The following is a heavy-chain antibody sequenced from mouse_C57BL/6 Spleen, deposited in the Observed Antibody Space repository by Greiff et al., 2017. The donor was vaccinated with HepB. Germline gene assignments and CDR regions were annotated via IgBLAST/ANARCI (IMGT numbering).Heavy chain of an antibody. CDR3: ARPRNWDYAMDY. CDR2: ISSGSSTI. D-gene: IGHD4-1*01. V-gene: IGHV5-17*01. Sequence: EVQRVESGGGLVKPGGSLKLSCAASGFTFSDYGMHWVRQAPEEGLEWVAYISSGSSTIYYADTVKGRFTISRDNAKNTLFLQMTSLRSEDTAMYYCARPRNWDYAMDYWGQGTSVTVSS. CDR1: GFTFSDYG. J-gene: IGHJ4*01.